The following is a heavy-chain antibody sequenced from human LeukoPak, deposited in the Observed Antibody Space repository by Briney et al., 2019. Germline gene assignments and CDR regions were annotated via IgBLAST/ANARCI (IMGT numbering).Heavy chain of an antibody. Sequence: SETLSLTCAVCGGSFSGYYWGWIRQPPGKGLEWIGEINHSGSTNYNPSLKSRVTISVDTSKNQFSLKLSSVTAADTAVYYCARSRTGYYGGYYYYGMDVWGQGTTVTVSS. CDR1: GGSFSGYY. CDR2: INHSGST. V-gene: IGHV4-34*01. CDR3: ARSRTGYYGGYYYYGMDV. J-gene: IGHJ6*02. D-gene: IGHD3/OR15-3a*01.